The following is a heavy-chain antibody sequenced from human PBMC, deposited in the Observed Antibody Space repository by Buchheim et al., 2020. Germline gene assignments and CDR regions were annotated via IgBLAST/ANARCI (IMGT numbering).Heavy chain of an antibody. CDR2: ISSSSSTI. V-gene: IGHV3-48*01. D-gene: IGHD2-2*01. CDR1: GFTFSSYS. J-gene: IGHJ4*02. CDR3: ARHGCSSTSCYDY. Sequence: EVQLVESGGGLVQPGGSLRLSCAASGFTFSSYSMNWVRQAPGKGLEWVSYISSSSSTIYYADSVKGRFTISRYNAKNSLYLQMNSLRAEDTAVYYCARHGCSSTSCYDYWGQGTL.